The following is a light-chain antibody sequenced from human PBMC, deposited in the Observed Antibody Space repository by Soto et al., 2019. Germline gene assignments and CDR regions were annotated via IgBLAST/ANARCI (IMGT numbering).Light chain of an antibody. V-gene: IGKV1-5*01. CDR3: QQYNKWPQT. J-gene: IGKJ1*01. Sequence: DIQMTQSPSTLSASVGDRVTITCRASQSISSWLAWYQQKPGKAPKLLIYDASSLESGVPSRFSGSGSGTEFTLTISSLQPDDFAIYYCQQYNKWPQTFGQGTKVDI. CDR2: DAS. CDR1: QSISSW.